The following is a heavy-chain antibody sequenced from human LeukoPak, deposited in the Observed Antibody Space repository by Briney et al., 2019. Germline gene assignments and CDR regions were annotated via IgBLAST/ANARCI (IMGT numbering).Heavy chain of an antibody. D-gene: IGHD3-3*01. CDR1: GYTFTSYD. J-gene: IGHJ6*03. CDR2: MNPNSGNT. V-gene: IGHV1-8*03. CDR3: ARALPPRYYDFWSGSGYYYMDV. Sequence: ASVTVSCKASGYTFTSYDINWVRQAAGQGLEWMGWMNPNSGNTDYAQKFQGRVTITRNTSISTAYMELSSLRPEDTAVYYCARALPPRYYDFWSGSGYYYMDVWGKGTTVTVSS.